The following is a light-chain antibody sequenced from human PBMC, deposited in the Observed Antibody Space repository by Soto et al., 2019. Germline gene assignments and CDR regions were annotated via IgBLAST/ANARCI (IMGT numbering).Light chain of an antibody. J-gene: IGKJ1*01. Sequence: EIVMTQSPVTLSVSPAERATLSCRASQSVSSNLAWYQQKPGQAPRLLIYGASTRATGIPARFSGSGSGTEFTLTISSLQSEDFAVHYCQQYNNWPPWTFGQGTKVEIK. CDR3: QQYNNWPPWT. V-gene: IGKV3-15*01. CDR2: GAS. CDR1: QSVSSN.